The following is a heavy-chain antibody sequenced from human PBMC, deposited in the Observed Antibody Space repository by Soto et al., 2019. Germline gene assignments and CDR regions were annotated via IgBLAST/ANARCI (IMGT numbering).Heavy chain of an antibody. CDR3: AREGSYSSGENWFDP. D-gene: IGHD6-25*01. CDR1: GGSISSYY. J-gene: IGHJ5*02. Sequence: SETLSLTCTVSGGSISSYYWSWIRQPPGKGLEWIGYIYYSGSTNYNPSLKSRVTISVDTSKNQFSLKLSSVTAADTAVYYCAREGSYSSGENWFDPWGQGTLVTVSS. V-gene: IGHV4-59*01. CDR2: IYYSGST.